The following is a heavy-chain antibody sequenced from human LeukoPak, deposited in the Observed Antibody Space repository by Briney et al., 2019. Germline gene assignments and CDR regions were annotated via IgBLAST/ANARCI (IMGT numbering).Heavy chain of an antibody. Sequence: GASVKVSCKASGYTFTSYGISWVRQAPGQGLEWMGWISAYNGNTNYAQKLQGRVTMTTDTSTSTAYMELRSLRSEDTAVYYCARASRRAAAGLGRYFDYWGQGTLVTVSS. D-gene: IGHD6-13*01. CDR3: ARASRRAAAGLGRYFDY. CDR1: GYTFTSYG. J-gene: IGHJ4*02. CDR2: ISAYNGNT. V-gene: IGHV1-18*04.